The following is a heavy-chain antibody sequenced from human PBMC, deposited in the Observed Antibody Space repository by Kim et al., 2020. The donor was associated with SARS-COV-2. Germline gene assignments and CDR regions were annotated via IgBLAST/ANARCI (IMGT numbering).Heavy chain of an antibody. CDR2: IYYSGNI. J-gene: IGHJ4*02. CDR1: GGSISSYY. Sequence: SETLSLTCTVSGGSISSYYWSWIRQPPGKGLEWIGYIYYSGNINYNPSLKSRVTISVDMSKNQFSLRLSSVTAADTAVYYCARAGVGGTINDYWGQGTLVTVSS. V-gene: IGHV4-59*12. D-gene: IGHD1-26*01. CDR3: ARAGVGGTINDY.